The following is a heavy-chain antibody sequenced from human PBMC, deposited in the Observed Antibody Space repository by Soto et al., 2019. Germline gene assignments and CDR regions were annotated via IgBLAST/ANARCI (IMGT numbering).Heavy chain of an antibody. D-gene: IGHD4-4*01. CDR1: GFTFSSYG. CDR3: AKEGNSAYFDY. J-gene: IGHJ4*02. CDR2: ISYDGSNK. Sequence: PGGSLRLSCAASGFTFSSYGMHWVRQAPGKGLEWVAVISYDGSNKYYADSVKGRFTISRDNSKNTLYLQMNSLRAEDTAVYYCAKEGNSAYFDYWGQGTLVTVSS. V-gene: IGHV3-30*18.